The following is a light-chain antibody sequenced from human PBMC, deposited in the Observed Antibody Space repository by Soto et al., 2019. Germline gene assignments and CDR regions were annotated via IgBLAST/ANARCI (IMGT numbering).Light chain of an antibody. V-gene: IGLV2-8*01. CDR2: EVN. J-gene: IGLJ1*01. CDR3: LSYADTAYV. Sequence: QSVLTQPPSASGSPGQSVAISCTGTSSDVGGYNYVSWYQQHPGKAPKLMIYEVNKRPSGVPDRFSGSKSGNTASLTVSGLQAEDEADYYCLSYADTAYVFGTGTKVTVL. CDR1: SSDVGGYNY.